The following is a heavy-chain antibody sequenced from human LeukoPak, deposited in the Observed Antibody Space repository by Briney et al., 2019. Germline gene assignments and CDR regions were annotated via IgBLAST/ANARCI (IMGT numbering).Heavy chain of an antibody. V-gene: IGHV4-61*01. D-gene: IGHD3-9*01. CDR3: ARASYYDILTGDYRSHLDS. CDR2: IYYSGSA. CDR1: GDSVSSGSYY. J-gene: IGHJ4*02. Sequence: SETLSLTCTVSGDSVSSGSYYWSWIRQPPGKGLGWIGYIYYSGSAHYNPSLKSRVTISVDTSKNQFSLRLSSVTAADTAVYYCARASYYDILTGDYRSHLDSWGQGTLVTVSS.